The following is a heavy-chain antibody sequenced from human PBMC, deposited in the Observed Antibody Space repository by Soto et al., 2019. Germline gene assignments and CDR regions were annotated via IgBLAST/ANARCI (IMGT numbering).Heavy chain of an antibody. CDR2: ISSSSSYI. CDR1: GFTFSSYS. CDR3: ARDLAVTTSYYYYYGMDV. V-gene: IGHV3-21*01. J-gene: IGHJ6*02. D-gene: IGHD4-4*01. Sequence: GGSLRLSCAASGFTFSSYSMNWVRQAPGKGLEWVSSISSSSSYIYYADSVKGRFTISRDNAKNSLYLQMNSLRAEDTAVYYCARDLAVTTSYYYYYGMDVWGQGTTVTVS.